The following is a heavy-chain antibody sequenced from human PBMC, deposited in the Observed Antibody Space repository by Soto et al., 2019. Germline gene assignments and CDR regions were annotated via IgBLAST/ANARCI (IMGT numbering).Heavy chain of an antibody. V-gene: IGHV3-30*03. CDR2: ISHDGDNQ. J-gene: IGHJ3*01. Sequence: QVQLVESGGGVVQPGRSLRVSCVASGFTFSNFAMYWVRQAPGKGLEWVALISHDGDNQYYADSLKGRFTVSRDNSNSTLYLQMTSPRPDDTAIYYCARRIPVSGPYGAFDLWGQGTMVTVSS. CDR1: GFTFSNFA. CDR3: ARRIPVSGPYGAFDL. D-gene: IGHD6-13*01.